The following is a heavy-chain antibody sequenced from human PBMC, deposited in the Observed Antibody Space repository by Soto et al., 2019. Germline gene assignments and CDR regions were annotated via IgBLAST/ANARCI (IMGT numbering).Heavy chain of an antibody. V-gene: IGHV1-69*08. J-gene: IGHJ4*02. CDR2: IIPILGIA. Sequence: QVQLVQSGAEVKKPGSSVKVSCKASGGTFSSYTISWVRQAPGQGLEWMGRIIPILGIANYAQKFQGRVTIAADKSTSTAYMELSSLRSEDTAVYYCARDLGSSGYHPQSFDYWGQGTLVTVSS. CDR3: ARDLGSSGYHPQSFDY. D-gene: IGHD3-22*01. CDR1: GGTFSSYT.